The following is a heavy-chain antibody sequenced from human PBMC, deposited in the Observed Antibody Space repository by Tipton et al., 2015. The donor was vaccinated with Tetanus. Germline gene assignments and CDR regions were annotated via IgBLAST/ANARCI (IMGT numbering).Heavy chain of an antibody. D-gene: IGHD3-22*01. CDR2: IYFSGST. CDR3: AKLFRVRARGITMVVVVPPGYFDY. CDR1: GASISNSSSN. V-gene: IGHV4-39*01. J-gene: IGHJ4*02. Sequence: LRLSCTVSGASISNSSSNWGWIRQSPGKGLEWIGNIYFSGSTYYNPSLKSRVTISVDTSKNQFSLRLNSVTAADTAVYYCAKLFRVRARGITMVVVVPPGYFDYWGQGTLVTVSS.